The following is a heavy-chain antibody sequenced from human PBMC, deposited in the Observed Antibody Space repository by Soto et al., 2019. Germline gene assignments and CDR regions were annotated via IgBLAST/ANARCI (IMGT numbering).Heavy chain of an antibody. CDR2: ISAYNGNT. D-gene: IGHD3-10*01. CDR3: ARGAINVLLWFGNPYYFDY. Sequence: QVQLVQSGAEVKKPGASVKVSCKASGYTFTSYGISWVRQAPGQGLEWMGWISAYNGNTNYAQKLQGRVTMTTDTSTRTAYMELRSLRSDDTAVYYCARGAINVLLWFGNPYYFDYWGQGTLVTVSS. V-gene: IGHV1-18*01. J-gene: IGHJ4*02. CDR1: GYTFTSYG.